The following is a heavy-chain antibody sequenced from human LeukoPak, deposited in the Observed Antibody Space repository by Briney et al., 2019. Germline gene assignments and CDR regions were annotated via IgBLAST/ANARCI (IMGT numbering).Heavy chain of an antibody. Sequence: PSETLSLTCTVSGGSISSYYWSWIRQPPGKGLEWIGYIYYSGSTNYNPSLKSRVTISVDTSNNQFSLKLSSVTAADTAVYYCARDGHCSGGACYAPINWGKGTLVTASS. CDR2: IYYSGST. J-gene: IGHJ4*02. CDR1: GGSISSYY. V-gene: IGHV4-59*01. CDR3: ARDGHCSGGACYAPIN. D-gene: IGHD2-15*01.